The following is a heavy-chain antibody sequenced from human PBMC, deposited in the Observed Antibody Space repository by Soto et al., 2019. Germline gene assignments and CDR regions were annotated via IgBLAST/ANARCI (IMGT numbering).Heavy chain of an antibody. CDR1: GVSISSGGYY. V-gene: IGHV4-31*03. CDR3: ARGSDFSSTSSNNYYFDY. J-gene: IGHJ4*02. CDR2: IYYSGST. Sequence: PSETLSLTCTVSGVSISSGGYYWSWIRQHPGKGLEWIGYIYYSGSTYYNPSLKSRVTISVDTSKNQFSLKLSSVTAADTAVYYCARGSDFSSTSSNNYYFDYWGQGTLVTVSS. D-gene: IGHD2-2*01.